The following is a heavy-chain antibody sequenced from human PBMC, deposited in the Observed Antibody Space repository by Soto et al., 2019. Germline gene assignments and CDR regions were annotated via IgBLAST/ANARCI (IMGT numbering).Heavy chain of an antibody. CDR1: GFTFSSRW. D-gene: IGHD6-13*01. CDR3: ATHDGPAAAGLVLDF. CDR2: IKQDENGM. Sequence: EVQLVESGGGLVQPGGSLRLSCEASGFTFSSRWMTWVRQGPGKGLEWVANIKQDENGMDYVDSVKGRFTISSDNAKNSLYLQMNSRRAEDTAVYYCATHDGPAAAGLVLDFWGQGTLVTVSS. V-gene: IGHV3-7*02. J-gene: IGHJ4*02.